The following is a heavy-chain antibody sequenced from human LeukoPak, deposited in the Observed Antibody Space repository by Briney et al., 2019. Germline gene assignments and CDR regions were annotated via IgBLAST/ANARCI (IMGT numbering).Heavy chain of an antibody. CDR1: GYSLTNHY. J-gene: IGHJ5*02. CDR3: ARGPTAVHP. D-gene: IGHD2-2*01. CDR2: ILHTGST. V-gene: IGHV4-34*12. Sequence: SETLSLTCAVHGYSLTNHYWIWIRQPPGKGLEWIGEILHTGSTNYNPSLKSRVTISLDTSKNQFFLNLTSVTAADTAVYYCARGPTAVHPWGQGTLVTVSS.